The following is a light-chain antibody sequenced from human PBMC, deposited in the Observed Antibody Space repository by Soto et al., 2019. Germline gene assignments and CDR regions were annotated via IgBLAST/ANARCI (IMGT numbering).Light chain of an antibody. CDR2: AAS. J-gene: IGKJ5*01. V-gene: IGKV1-9*01. CDR1: QSISSY. CDR3: QQYHSYSIT. Sequence: DISMTQSPSTLSSSVGYRITITCLASQSISSYLAWYQQKPGKAPKLLIYAASTLQSGVPSRFSGSGSGTDFTLTISSLQSDDFATYYCQQYHSYSITFGQGTRLEIK.